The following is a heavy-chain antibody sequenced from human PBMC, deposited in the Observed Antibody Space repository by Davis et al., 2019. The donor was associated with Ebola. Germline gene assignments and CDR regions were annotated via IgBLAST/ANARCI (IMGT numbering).Heavy chain of an antibody. V-gene: IGHV1-69*13. CDR2: IIPVFGIP. CDR3: AKYLLGTTAYGMDV. Sequence: SVKVSCKASGGTFSSYAISWVRQAPGQGLDWMGGIIPVFGIPKYAQKFQGRVTITADESTSTAYMELSSLRSEDTAVYYCAKYLLGTTAYGMDVWGQGTTVTVSS. J-gene: IGHJ6*02. D-gene: IGHD4-17*01. CDR1: GGTFSSYA.